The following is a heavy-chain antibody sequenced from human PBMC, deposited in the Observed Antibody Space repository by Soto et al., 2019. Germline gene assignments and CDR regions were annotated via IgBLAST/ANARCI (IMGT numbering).Heavy chain of an antibody. Sequence: ASVKVSCKASGYTFTSYDINWVRQATGQGLEWMGWMNPNSGNTGYAQKFQGRVTMTRNTSISTAYMELSSLRSEDTAVYYCARVSDSGYDWDLDYGDYARLFYFDYWGQGTLVTVSS. CDR3: ARVSDSGYDWDLDYGDYARLFYFDY. CDR2: MNPNSGNT. V-gene: IGHV1-8*01. D-gene: IGHD4-17*01. CDR1: GYTFTSYD. J-gene: IGHJ4*02.